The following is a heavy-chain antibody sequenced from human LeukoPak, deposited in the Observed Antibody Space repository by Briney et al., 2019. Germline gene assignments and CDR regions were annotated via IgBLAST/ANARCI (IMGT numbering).Heavy chain of an antibody. Sequence: SQTLSLTCTVSGVSISSGGYYWSWIRQHPGKGLEWNGYIYYSGSTYYNPSLKSRVTISVDTSKNQFSLKLSSVTAADTAVYYCARGARYGSGSYFDYWGQGTLVTVSS. J-gene: IGHJ4*02. CDR3: ARGARYGSGSYFDY. CDR2: IYYSGST. V-gene: IGHV4-31*03. D-gene: IGHD3-10*01. CDR1: GVSISSGGYY.